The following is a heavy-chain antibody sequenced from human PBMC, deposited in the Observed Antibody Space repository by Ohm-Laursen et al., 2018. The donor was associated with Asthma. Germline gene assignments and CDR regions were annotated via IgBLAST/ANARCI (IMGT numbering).Heavy chain of an antibody. Sequence: TLSLTCTVSGGSISSYYWSWIRQPPGKGLEWIGYIYYSGSTNYNPSLKSRVTISVDTSKNQFSLKLSSVTAADTAVYYCARAPSSFDAFDIWGQGTMVTVSS. J-gene: IGHJ3*02. CDR2: IYYSGST. D-gene: IGHD2-2*01. CDR3: ARAPSSFDAFDI. V-gene: IGHV4-59*01. CDR1: GGSISSYY.